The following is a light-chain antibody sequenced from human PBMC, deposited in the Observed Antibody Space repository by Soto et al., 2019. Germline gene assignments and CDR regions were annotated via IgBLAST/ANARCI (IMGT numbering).Light chain of an antibody. CDR1: QGISNY. Sequence: DIPLTQSPSFLSESVGDRVTITCRASQGISNYLAWYQQKPGKAPKLLIYAASTLQSGVPSRFSGSGSGTEFTLTFSSLQTEDFATYYCQQLNDYPTATFGGGTKVEI. CDR2: AAS. J-gene: IGKJ4*01. V-gene: IGKV1-9*01. CDR3: QQLNDYPTAT.